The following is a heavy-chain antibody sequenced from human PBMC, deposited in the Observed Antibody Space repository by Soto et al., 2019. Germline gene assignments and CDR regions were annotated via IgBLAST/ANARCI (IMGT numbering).Heavy chain of an antibody. V-gene: IGHV3-48*02. CDR2: ISSNGKNV. D-gene: IGHD3-22*01. CDR1: ELIFSTHN. CDR3: ARDHYDGNGFL. Sequence: PGGSLRLSCAVPELIFSTHNFNWVRQAPGKGLEWVSYISSNGKNVYYANSVKGRFTISRDNAKNLLFLQMNSLRDEDTAVYYCARDHYDGNGFLWGQGTLVTVSS. J-gene: IGHJ4*02.